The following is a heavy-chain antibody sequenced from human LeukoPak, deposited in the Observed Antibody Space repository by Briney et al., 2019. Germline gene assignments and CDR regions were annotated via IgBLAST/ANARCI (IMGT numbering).Heavy chain of an antibody. Sequence: GGSLRLSCAASGFTFSSYSMNWVRQAPGKGLEWVSSISSSSSYIYYADSVKGRFTISGDNAKNSLYLQMNSLRAEDTAVYYCAREDYDYVWGSYRVFDYWGQGTLVTVSS. CDR2: ISSSSSYI. CDR1: GFTFSSYS. D-gene: IGHD3-16*02. V-gene: IGHV3-21*01. J-gene: IGHJ4*02. CDR3: AREDYDYVWGSYRVFDY.